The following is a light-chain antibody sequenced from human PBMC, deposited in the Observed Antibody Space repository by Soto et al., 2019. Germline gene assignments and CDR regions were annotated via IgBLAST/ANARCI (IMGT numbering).Light chain of an antibody. CDR3: SSFTSSSTQV. J-gene: IGLJ3*02. CDR2: EVN. V-gene: IGLV2-14*01. Sequence: SALTQPASVSGSLGQSITISCTGSSSDVGGYNYVSWYQQHPGKAPKLMIYEVNNRPSGVSDRFSGSKSGNTASLTISGLQAEDEADYYCSSFTSSSTQVLGGGTKLTVL. CDR1: SSDVGGYNY.